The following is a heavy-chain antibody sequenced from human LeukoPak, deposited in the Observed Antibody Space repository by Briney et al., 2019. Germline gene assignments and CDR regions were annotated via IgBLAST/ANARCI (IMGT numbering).Heavy chain of an antibody. CDR3: ASDGELFGELNDY. V-gene: IGHV3-30-3*01. J-gene: IGHJ4*02. D-gene: IGHD3-10*01. Sequence: GGSLRLSCAASGFTFSSYAMHWVRQAPGKGLEWVAVISYDGSNKYYADSVKGRFTISRDNSKNTLYLQMNSLRAEDTAVYYCASDGELFGELNDYWGQGTLVTVSS. CDR1: GFTFSSYA. CDR2: ISYDGSNK.